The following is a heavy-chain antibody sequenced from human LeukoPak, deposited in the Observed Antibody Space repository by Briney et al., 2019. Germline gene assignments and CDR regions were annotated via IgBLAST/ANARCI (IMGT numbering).Heavy chain of an antibody. Sequence: SETLSLTCTVSGCSFSSYYWSWIRQPAGKGLEWIGRIYTSGSTNDNASLNRRGTTSVDTSKNQSSLKLSSVSTADTAACYCAGEARYFDGLSLFDYWGQGTLVTVSS. D-gene: IGHD3-9*01. CDR1: GCSFSSYY. CDR2: IYTSGST. CDR3: AGEARYFDGLSLFDY. V-gene: IGHV4-4*07. J-gene: IGHJ4*02.